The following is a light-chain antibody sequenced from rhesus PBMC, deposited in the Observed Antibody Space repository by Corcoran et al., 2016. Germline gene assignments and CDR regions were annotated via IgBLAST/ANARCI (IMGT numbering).Light chain of an antibody. V-gene: IGKV1-22*01. CDR3: LQYSSSPFT. J-gene: IGKJ3*01. Sequence: DIQMTQSPSSLSASIGDTVTITCQASQGISSWLAWYQQKPGKGPKLLLNKASRLQSGVPSKVGGRGSGTDFTLTISSLQPEDFATYYCLQYSSSPFTFGPGTKLDIK. CDR2: KAS. CDR1: QGISSW.